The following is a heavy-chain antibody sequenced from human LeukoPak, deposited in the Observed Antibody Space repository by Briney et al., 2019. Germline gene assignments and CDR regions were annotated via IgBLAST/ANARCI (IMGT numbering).Heavy chain of an antibody. CDR2: ISSSGSTI. Sequence: GGSLRLSCAASGFTFSDYYMSWIRQAPGKGLEGVSYISSSGSTIYYADSVKGRFTISRDNAKNSLYLQMNSLRAEDTAVYYCAREAMIVVVSNDAFDIWGQGTMVTVSS. D-gene: IGHD3-22*01. CDR3: AREAMIVVVSNDAFDI. CDR1: GFTFSDYY. J-gene: IGHJ3*02. V-gene: IGHV3-11*01.